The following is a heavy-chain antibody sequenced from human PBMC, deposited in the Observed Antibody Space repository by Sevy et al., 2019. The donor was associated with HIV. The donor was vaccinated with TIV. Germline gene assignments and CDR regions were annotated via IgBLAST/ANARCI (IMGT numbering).Heavy chain of an antibody. CDR3: ARGPGLHGYTYDWEVDY. V-gene: IGHV3-30-3*01. CDR1: GFTFSSYA. J-gene: IGHJ4*02. Sequence: GGSLRLSCAASGFTFSSYAMHWVRQAPGKGLQWVAVISYDGSKKFYADSVKGRFTISRENSKNTLYLQMNSLRPEDTAVYYWARGPGLHGYTYDWEVDYWGQGTLVTVSS. D-gene: IGHD5-18*01. CDR2: ISYDGSKK.